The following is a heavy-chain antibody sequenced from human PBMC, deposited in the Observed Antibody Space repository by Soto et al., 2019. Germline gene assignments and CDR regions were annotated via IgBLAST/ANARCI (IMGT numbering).Heavy chain of an antibody. CDR1: GYTFTDYA. Sequence: HVDLVQSGADVKKPGASVTLSCKASGYTFTDYALHWVRQAPGQRLEWMGWMNAGVGNTLYSQKFQGRITITRDTSASTAYMELNMLKSEDTAIYYCARDTGYTFGALNYWGPGTLVTVSS. D-gene: IGHD5-18*01. V-gene: IGHV1-3*01. J-gene: IGHJ4*02. CDR2: MNAGVGNT. CDR3: ARDTGYTFGALNY.